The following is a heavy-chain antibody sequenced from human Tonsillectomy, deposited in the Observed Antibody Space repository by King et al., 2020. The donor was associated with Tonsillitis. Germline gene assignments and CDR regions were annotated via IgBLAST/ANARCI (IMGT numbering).Heavy chain of an antibody. V-gene: IGHV3-7*01. CDR2: IKQDGSEK. CDR3: ARSVESRYQLLWCGTYGGYGMDV. D-gene: IGHD3-10*01. J-gene: IGHJ6*02. CDR1: GFTFSSYW. Sequence: VQLVESGGGLVQPGGSLRLPCAASGFTFSSYWMSWVRRAPGKGLEWVANIKQDGSEKYYVDSVKGRFTISRDNAKNSLYLQMNSLRAEDKAVYHCARSVESRYQLLWCGTYGGYGMDVWGQGTTVTVSS.